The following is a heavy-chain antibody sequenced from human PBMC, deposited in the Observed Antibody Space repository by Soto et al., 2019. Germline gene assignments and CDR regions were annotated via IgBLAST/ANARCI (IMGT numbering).Heavy chain of an antibody. V-gene: IGHV3-9*01. CDR2: ISWNGVSV. D-gene: IGHD6-13*01. J-gene: IGHJ2*01. Sequence: EVQLVESGGGLVQPGRSLRLSCAASGFTFYEYGMHCVRQAPGKGLEWVSGISWNGVSVGYAVSVKGRFTISRDNAKNSLSLQMNSLRPEDTALYYCAKYSLIEPPGLRFRNFELWGRGTLVTVSS. CDR3: AKYSLIEPPGLRFRNFEL. CDR1: GFTFYEYG.